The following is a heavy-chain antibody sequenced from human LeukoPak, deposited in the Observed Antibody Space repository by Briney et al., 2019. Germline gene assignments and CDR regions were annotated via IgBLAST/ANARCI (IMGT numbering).Heavy chain of an antibody. CDR3: ASDHDIAAAATWDWFDP. D-gene: IGHD6-13*01. V-gene: IGHV4-61*02. Sequence: PSETLSLTCTVSGGSISSGSYYWSWIRQPAGKGLEWIGRIYTSGSTNYNPSLKSRVTISVDTSKNQFSLKLRSVTAADTAVYYCASDHDIAAAATWDWFDPWGQGTLVTVSS. J-gene: IGHJ5*02. CDR1: GGSISSGSYY. CDR2: IYTSGST.